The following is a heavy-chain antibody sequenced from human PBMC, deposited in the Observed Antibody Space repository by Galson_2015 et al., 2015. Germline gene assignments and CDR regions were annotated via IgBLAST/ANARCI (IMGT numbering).Heavy chain of an antibody. CDR2: INPGDSDT. CDR3: ARHRAAGGGYYYGMDV. J-gene: IGHJ6*02. D-gene: IGHD6-13*01. CDR1: GYRFSNYW. Sequence: QSGAEVKKAGESLEISCKTSGYRFSNYWIAWVRQMPGKGLEWMGIINPGDSDTRYSPSLQGQVTILVDKSMNTAYLQWSSLKASDTAMYYCARHRAAGGGYYYGMDVWGQGTTVTVSS. V-gene: IGHV5-51*01.